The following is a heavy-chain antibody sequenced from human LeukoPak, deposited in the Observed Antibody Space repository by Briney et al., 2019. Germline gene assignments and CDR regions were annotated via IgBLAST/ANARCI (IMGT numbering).Heavy chain of an antibody. CDR2: INHSGNT. V-gene: IGHV4-34*01. CDR3: AGPALTARPLDGMDV. J-gene: IGHJ6*02. D-gene: IGHD1-14*01. Sequence: SETLSLTCAVYGGSFSGYYWSWLRQPPGKGLEWIGEINHSGNTNYNPSLKSRVTISVDMSKNQFSLKLPSVTAADTAVYYCAGPALTARPLDGMDVWGQGTTVTVSS. CDR1: GGSFSGYY.